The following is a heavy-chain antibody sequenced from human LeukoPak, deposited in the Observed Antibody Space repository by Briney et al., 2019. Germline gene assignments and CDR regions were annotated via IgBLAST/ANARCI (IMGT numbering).Heavy chain of an antibody. CDR1: GFTFSSYS. D-gene: IGHD5-18*01. CDR2: ISSSSSTI. CDR3: AGGYSYGSSFDY. V-gene: IGHV3-48*01. Sequence: GGSLRLSCAASGFTFSSYSMNWVRQAPGKGLEWVSSISSSSSTIYYADSVKGRFTISRDNAKNSLYLQMNSLRAEDTAVYYCAGGYSYGSSFDYWGQGTLVTVSS. J-gene: IGHJ4*02.